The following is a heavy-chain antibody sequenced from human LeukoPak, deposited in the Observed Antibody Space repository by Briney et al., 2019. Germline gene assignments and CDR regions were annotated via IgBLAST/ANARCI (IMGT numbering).Heavy chain of an antibody. D-gene: IGHD5-18*01. J-gene: IGHJ6*03. Sequence: ASVKVSCKASGGTFSSCAISWVRQAPGQGLEWMGGIIPIFGTANHAQKFQGRVTITTDESTSTAYMELSSLRSEDTAVYYCARASDTAMVNNYYYYMDVWGKGTTVTVSS. CDR3: ARASDTAMVNNYYYYMDV. CDR2: IIPIFGTA. CDR1: GGTFSSCA. V-gene: IGHV1-69*05.